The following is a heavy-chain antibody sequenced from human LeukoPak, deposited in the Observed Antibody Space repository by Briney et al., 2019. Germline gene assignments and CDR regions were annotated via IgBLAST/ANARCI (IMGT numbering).Heavy chain of an antibody. Sequence: SETLSLTCSVYGGSISSYYRSWIRQPPGKGLEWIAYIHYSGSTNYNPSLKSRVTISVDTSKKQFSLKLSSVTAADTAMYYCAKIPATGAFDDWGQGTLVTVSS. CDR1: GGSISSYY. CDR2: IHYSGST. J-gene: IGHJ4*02. D-gene: IGHD1-1*01. V-gene: IGHV4-59*01. CDR3: AKIPATGAFDD.